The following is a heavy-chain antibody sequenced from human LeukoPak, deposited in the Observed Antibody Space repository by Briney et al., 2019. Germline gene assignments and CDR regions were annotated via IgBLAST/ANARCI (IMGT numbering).Heavy chain of an antibody. CDR2: INHSGST. CDR3: ARDGSRGYHDY. V-gene: IGHV4-34*01. D-gene: IGHD5-12*01. Sequence: SETLSLTCAVYGGSFIGFHWNWIRQAPGKGLEWIGDINHSGSTNYNPSLTSRVTISVDTSKNQFSLKLSSVTAADTAVYYCARDGSRGYHDYWGQGTLVTVSS. J-gene: IGHJ4*02. CDR1: GGSFIGFH.